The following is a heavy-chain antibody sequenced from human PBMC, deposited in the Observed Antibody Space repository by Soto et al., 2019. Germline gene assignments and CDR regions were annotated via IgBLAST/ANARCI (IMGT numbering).Heavy chain of an antibody. J-gene: IGHJ4*02. D-gene: IGHD3-9*01. CDR1: EFTCSSYA. CDR2: ISSNGGST. CDR3: VKERTGFDY. V-gene: IGHV3-64D*06. Sequence: RLSCSALEFTCSSYAMPWVRQAPGKGLEYVSAISSNGGSTYYADSVKGRFTISRDNSKNTLYLQMSSLRAEDTAVYYCVKERTGFDYWGQGTLVTVSS.